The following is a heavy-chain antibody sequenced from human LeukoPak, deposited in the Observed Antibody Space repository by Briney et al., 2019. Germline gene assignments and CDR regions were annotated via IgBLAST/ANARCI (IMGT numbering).Heavy chain of an antibody. J-gene: IGHJ4*02. V-gene: IGHV3-23*01. CDR2: ISGSGGST. D-gene: IGHD3-10*01. CDR1: GFTFSSYA. Sequence: PGGSLRLSCAASGFTFSSYAMSWVRQAPGKALEWVSAISGSGGSTYYADSVKGRFTISRDNSKNTLYLQMNSLRAEDTAVYYCAKDHRSFVRGPGGDYWGQGTLVTVSS. CDR3: AKDHRSFVRGPGGDY.